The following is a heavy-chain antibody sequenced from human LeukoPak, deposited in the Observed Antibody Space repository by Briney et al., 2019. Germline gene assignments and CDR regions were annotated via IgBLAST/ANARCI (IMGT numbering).Heavy chain of an antibody. CDR1: GFTFSSYS. CDR2: ISSSSSYI. J-gene: IGHJ5*02. V-gene: IGHV3-21*01. CDR3: ARGLEPDNWFDP. Sequence: GGSLRLSCAASGFTFSSYSMNWVRQAPGKGLEWVSSISSSSSYIYYADSVKGRFTISRDNAKNSLYLQMNSLRAEDTVVYYCARGLEPDNWFDPWGQGTLVTVSS. D-gene: IGHD1-1*01.